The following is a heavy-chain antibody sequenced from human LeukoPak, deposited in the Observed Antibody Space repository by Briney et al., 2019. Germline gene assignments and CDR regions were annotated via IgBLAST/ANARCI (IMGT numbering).Heavy chain of an antibody. J-gene: IGHJ4*02. CDR1: GFTFSTYA. CDR2: ISGSGGST. V-gene: IGHV3-23*01. D-gene: IGHD4-23*01. CDR3: ARYVGGGNSGGFDY. Sequence: GGSLRLSCAASGFTFSTYAMSWVRQAPGKGLEWVSAISGSGGSTYYADSVKGRFTISRDNSKNTLCLQMNSLRAEDTAVYYCARYVGGGNSGGFDYWGQGTLVIVSS.